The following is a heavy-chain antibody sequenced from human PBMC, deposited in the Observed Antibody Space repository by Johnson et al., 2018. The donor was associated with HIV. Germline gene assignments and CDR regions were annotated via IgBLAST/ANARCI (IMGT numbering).Heavy chain of an antibody. J-gene: IGHJ3*02. CDR2: INTDGSAT. D-gene: IGHD3-10*01. V-gene: IGHV3-74*02. CDR1: GFTFSSYW. CDR3: ARGVDGAFDI. Sequence: VQLVESGGGVVRPGGSLRLSCAASGFTFSSYWMHWVRQAPGKGLVWVSRINTDGSATTYADSVKGRFTISRDNSKNTLYLQMNSLRAEDTAVYYCARGVDGAFDIWGQGTMVTVSS.